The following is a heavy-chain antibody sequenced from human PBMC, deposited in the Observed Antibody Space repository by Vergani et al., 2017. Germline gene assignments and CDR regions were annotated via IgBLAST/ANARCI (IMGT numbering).Heavy chain of an antibody. CDR2: ISGSGGST. V-gene: IGHV3-23*01. Sequence: EVQLLESGGGLVQPGGSLRLSCAASGFTFSSYAMSWVRQAPGKGLEWVSAISGSGGSTYYADSVKGRFTISRDNSKNTLYLQMNSLRAEDTAVYYCARERARVYDFWSGRDAFDIWGQGTMVTVSS. D-gene: IGHD3-3*01. J-gene: IGHJ3*02. CDR1: GFTFSSYA. CDR3: ARERARVYDFWSGRDAFDI.